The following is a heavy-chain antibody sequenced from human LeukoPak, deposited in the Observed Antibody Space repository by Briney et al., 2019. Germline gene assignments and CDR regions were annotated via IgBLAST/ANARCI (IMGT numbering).Heavy chain of an antibody. D-gene: IGHD3-9*01. J-gene: IGHJ4*02. V-gene: IGHV3-74*03. Sequence: GGSLRLSWAAFGFTFSSYWIHLVRQAPGKGLVWVSRINGDGSNTEYADSVKGRFTISRDNAKNTLYLQMNSLGADDTALYYNARDFDAPSNYWGQGTLVTVSS. CDR3: ARDFDAPSNY. CDR2: INGDGSNT. CDR1: GFTFSSYW.